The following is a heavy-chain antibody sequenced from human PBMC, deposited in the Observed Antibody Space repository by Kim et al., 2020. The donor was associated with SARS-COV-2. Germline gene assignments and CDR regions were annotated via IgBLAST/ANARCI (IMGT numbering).Heavy chain of an antibody. CDR1: GFSFSSYG. D-gene: IGHD2-21*02. J-gene: IGHJ4*02. CDR3: AKERSGIVVVTATFDY. Sequence: GGSLRLFCAASGFSFSSYGMHWVRQAPGKGLEWVAVISYDGSNKYYADSVKGRFTISRDNSKNTLYLQMNSLRAEDTAVYYCAKERSGIVVVTATFDYWGKGTLVTVSS. V-gene: IGHV3-30*18. CDR2: ISYDGSNK.